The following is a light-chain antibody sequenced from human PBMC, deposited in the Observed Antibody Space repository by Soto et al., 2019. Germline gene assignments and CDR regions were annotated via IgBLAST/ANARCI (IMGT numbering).Light chain of an antibody. CDR1: QSISRC. J-gene: IGKJ4*01. CDR3: HQYDTSPLT. Sequence: EIVLAQSPGTLSLSPGERATLSCRASQSISRCLAWFQQKPGQAPRLVIYDASSRGTDIPDRFSGSGSGTDFTLTISGLEPEDFAVYYCHQYDTSPLTFGGGTKVEIK. CDR2: DAS. V-gene: IGKV3-20*01.